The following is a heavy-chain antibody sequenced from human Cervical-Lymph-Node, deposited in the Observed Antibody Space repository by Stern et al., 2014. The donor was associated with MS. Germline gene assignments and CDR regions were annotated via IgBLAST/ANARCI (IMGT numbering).Heavy chain of an antibody. Sequence: QLVQSGGALVQPGGSLRLSCVVSGFTFRSYDMHWVRQAAGQGLEWVSAIGTAGDTYYPGSVKGRFTISRENAKNSLYLQMNSLRGGDTAVYYCARGGSDAFDIWGQGTMVTVSS. CDR2: IGTAGDT. J-gene: IGHJ3*02. V-gene: IGHV3-13*01. CDR3: ARGGSDAFDI. CDR1: GFTFRSYD.